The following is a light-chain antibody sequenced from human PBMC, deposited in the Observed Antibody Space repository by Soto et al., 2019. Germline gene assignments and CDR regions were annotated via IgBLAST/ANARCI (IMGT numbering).Light chain of an antibody. CDR1: SGHSSYI. CDR2: LEGSGSY. V-gene: IGLV4-60*02. Sequence: QTVVTQSSSASASLGSSVKITCTLSSGHSSYIIAWHQQQPGKAPRYLMKLEGSGSYNKGSGVPDRFSGSSSGADRYLTISNLQFEDEADYYCETWDSTTVVFGGGTKLTVL. J-gene: IGLJ2*01. CDR3: ETWDSTTVV.